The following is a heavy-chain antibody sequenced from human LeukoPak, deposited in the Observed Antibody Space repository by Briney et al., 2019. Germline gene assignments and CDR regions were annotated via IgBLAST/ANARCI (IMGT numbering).Heavy chain of an antibody. V-gene: IGHV5-51*01. Sequence: SLKISXKGSGXSFTSYWIGWVRQMPGKGLEWMGIIYPGDSDTRYSPSFQGQVTISADKSISTAYLQWSSLKASDTAMYYCARGHQYCTNGVWYTYNWFDPWGQGTLVTVSS. CDR1: GXSFTSYW. J-gene: IGHJ5*02. D-gene: IGHD2-8*01. CDR2: IYPGDSDT. CDR3: ARGHQYCTNGVWYTYNWFDP.